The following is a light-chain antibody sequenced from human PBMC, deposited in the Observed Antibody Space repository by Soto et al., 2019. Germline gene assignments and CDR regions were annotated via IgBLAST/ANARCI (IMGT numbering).Light chain of an antibody. CDR3: QQLNSYPPL. J-gene: IGKJ4*01. Sequence: DIQLTQSPPFLSASVGDRVTITCRASQGISSYLAWYQQKPGKAPKLLIYAASTLQSGVPSRFSGSGSGTEFTLTISSLQPEDFATYYCQQLNSYPPLFGGGTKVEIK. V-gene: IGKV1-9*01. CDR2: AAS. CDR1: QGISSY.